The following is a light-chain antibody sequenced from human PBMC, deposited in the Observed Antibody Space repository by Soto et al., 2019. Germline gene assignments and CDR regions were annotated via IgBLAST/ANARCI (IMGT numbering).Light chain of an antibody. Sequence: EVVLTQSPGTLSLSPRERATLSCRASQGVTTAYLAWYQHKPGQAPRLLIYGASNRATGIPDRFSGSGSGTDFTLTISRLEPEDFAVYSCQQYGASPLFTFGPGTKVDLK. CDR1: QGVTTAY. V-gene: IGKV3-20*01. CDR2: GAS. CDR3: QQYGASPLFT. J-gene: IGKJ3*01.